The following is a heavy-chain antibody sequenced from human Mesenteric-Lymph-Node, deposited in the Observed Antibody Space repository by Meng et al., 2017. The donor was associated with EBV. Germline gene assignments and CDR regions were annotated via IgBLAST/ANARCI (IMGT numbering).Heavy chain of an antibody. D-gene: IGHD2-8*02. CDR2: IIHGGGP. V-gene: IGHV4-34*12. CDR1: GGSLSGAY. CDR3: ARRPTGIDY. J-gene: IGHJ4*02. Sequence: QGQLQQWGAGLLKPSETLSLPCAVHGGSLSGAYWNWIRQPPGKGLEWIGEIIHGGGPSYNPSLKSRVTISIDTSKNQLSLMLSSVTAADTAVYYCARRPTGIDYWGQGTLVTVSS.